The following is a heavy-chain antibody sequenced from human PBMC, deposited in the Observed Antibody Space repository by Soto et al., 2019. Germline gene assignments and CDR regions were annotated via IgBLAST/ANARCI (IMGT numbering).Heavy chain of an antibody. CDR2: IIPILGIA. Sequence: QVQLVQSGAEVKKPGSSVKVSCKASGGTFSSYTISWVRQAPGQGLEWMGRIIPILGIANYAQKFQGRVTITADKSTSTAYMELSSLRSEDTAVYYCARVWGDRSGYYYPFDYWGQGTLVTVSS. CDR3: ARVWGDRSGYYYPFDY. V-gene: IGHV1-69*02. CDR1: GGTFSSYT. J-gene: IGHJ4*02. D-gene: IGHD3-22*01.